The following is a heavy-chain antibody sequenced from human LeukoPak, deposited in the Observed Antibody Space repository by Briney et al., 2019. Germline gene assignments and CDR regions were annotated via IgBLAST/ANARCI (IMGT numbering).Heavy chain of an antibody. CDR2: IIPIFGTA. CDR1: GGTFSSYA. D-gene: IGHD3-22*01. V-gene: IGHV1-69*06. CDR3: ARDPGSPIYYDSSGSGY. J-gene: IGHJ4*02. Sequence: VASVKVSCKASGGTFSSYAISWVRQAPGQGLEWMGGIIPIFGTANYAQKFQGRVTITADKSTSTAYMELSSLRSEDTAVYYCARDPGSPIYYDSSGSGYWGQGTLVTVSS.